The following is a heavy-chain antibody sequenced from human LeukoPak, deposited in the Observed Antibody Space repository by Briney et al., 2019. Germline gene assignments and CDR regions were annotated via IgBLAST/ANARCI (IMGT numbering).Heavy chain of an antibody. J-gene: IGHJ4*02. CDR2: IRSKPYGGTT. V-gene: IGHV3-49*04. Sequence: PGGSLRLSCAASGFTFSNAWMSWVRQAPGKGLEWVGFIRSKPYGGTTEYAASVKGRFSISRDDSKSIAYLQMNSLKTEDTAVYYCTRDARVGYGDYEVYWGQGTLVTVSS. D-gene: IGHD4-17*01. CDR3: TRDARVGYGDYEVY. CDR1: GFTFSNAW.